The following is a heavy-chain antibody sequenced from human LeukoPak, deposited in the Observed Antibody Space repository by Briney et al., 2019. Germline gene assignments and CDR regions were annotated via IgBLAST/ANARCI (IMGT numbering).Heavy chain of an antibody. Sequence: PGGSLSHSCAASGFPLSSHWMHWVRHAPGKGLVWVSRINSDGSSTSYADSVKGRFTIYRDNAKNTLHLQMNTVRDEDTAVYECARYIGAHYYYYMDVGGKGTTVPVS. J-gene: IGHJ6*03. CDR1: GFPLSSHW. CDR2: INSDGSST. CDR3: ARYIGAHYYYYMDV. V-gene: IGHV3-74*01. D-gene: IGHD6-13*01.